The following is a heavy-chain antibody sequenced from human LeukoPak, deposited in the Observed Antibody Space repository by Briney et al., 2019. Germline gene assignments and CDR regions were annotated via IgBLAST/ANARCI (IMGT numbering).Heavy chain of an antibody. CDR3: AKDYCSGGSCYAGGYYFDY. CDR2: ISGSGGST. Sequence: GGSLRLSCAASGFTFSIYDMSWVRQAPGKGLEWVSTISGSGGSTYYADSVKGRFTISRDNSKNTLYLQMNSLRAEDTAVYYCAKDYCSGGSCYAGGYYFDYWGQGTLVTVSS. V-gene: IGHV3-23*01. J-gene: IGHJ4*02. CDR1: GFTFSIYD. D-gene: IGHD2-15*01.